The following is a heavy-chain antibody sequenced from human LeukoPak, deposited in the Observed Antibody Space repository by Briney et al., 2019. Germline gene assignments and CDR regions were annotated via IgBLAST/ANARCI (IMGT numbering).Heavy chain of an antibody. CDR3: AGHDFWSGSWFDP. D-gene: IGHD3-3*01. V-gene: IGHV1-69*01. CDR1: GGTFSSYA. Sequence: KVSCKASGGTFSSYAISWARQAPGQGLEWMGGIIPIFGTANYAQKFQGRVTITADESTSTAYMELSRLRSEDTAVYYCAGHDFWSGSWFDPWGQGTLVTVSS. J-gene: IGHJ5*02. CDR2: IIPIFGTA.